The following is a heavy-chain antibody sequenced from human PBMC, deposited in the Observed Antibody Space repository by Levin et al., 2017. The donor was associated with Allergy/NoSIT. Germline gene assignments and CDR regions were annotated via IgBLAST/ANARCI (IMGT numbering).Heavy chain of an antibody. D-gene: IGHD3-10*01. Sequence: SGPTLVKPTQTLTLTCTFSGFSLSTSGMCVSWIRQPPGKALEWLARIDWDDDKYYSTSLKTRLTISKDTSKNQVVLTMTNMDPVDTATYYCARISLWFGELGLFDYWGQGTLVTVSS. CDR1: GFSLSTSGMC. CDR3: ARISLWFGELGLFDY. CDR2: IDWDDDK. V-gene: IGHV2-70*11. J-gene: IGHJ4*02.